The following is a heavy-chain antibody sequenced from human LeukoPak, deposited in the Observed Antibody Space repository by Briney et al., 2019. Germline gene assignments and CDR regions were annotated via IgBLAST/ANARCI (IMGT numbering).Heavy chain of an antibody. J-gene: IGHJ4*02. V-gene: IGHV7-4-1*02. CDR1: GYTFTNYA. CDR3: ARGPRYYGSGTYYFDY. D-gene: IGHD3-10*01. Sequence: ASVKVSCKASGYTFTNYAMNWVRQAPGQGLEWMGWINTNTGNPTYAQGFTGRFVFSLDTSVSTAYLQISSLKAEDIAVYYCARGPRYYGSGTYYFDYWGQGTLVTVSS. CDR2: INTNTGNP.